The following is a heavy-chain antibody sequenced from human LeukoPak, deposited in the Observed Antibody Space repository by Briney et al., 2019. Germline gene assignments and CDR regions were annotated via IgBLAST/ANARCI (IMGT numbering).Heavy chain of an antibody. CDR1: GFTFSSCT. Sequence: GGSLRLSCAASGFTFSSCTMSWVRQAPGKGLEWVSTISGSGGSTYYADSVKGRFTISRDNSKKMLYLQMNSLRAEDTAVYYCAKDEIDYWGQGTLVTVSS. J-gene: IGHJ4*02. CDR3: AKDEIDY. V-gene: IGHV3-23*01. CDR2: ISGSGGST.